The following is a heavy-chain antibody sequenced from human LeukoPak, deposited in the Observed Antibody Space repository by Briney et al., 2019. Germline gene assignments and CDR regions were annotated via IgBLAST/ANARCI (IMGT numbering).Heavy chain of an antibody. Sequence: RGSLSLSCSASAFTLSSNYMSWARQAPGKGREWVAAISSSGGSTYYADSVKGPLTISRDNSKNTLYVQMNRLRAEDTAAYSCGKTHHGTSLNFCDYWGQGTLVAVSS. CDR1: AFTLSSNY. D-gene: IGHD2-2*01. J-gene: IGHJ4*02. CDR3: GKTHHGTSLNFCDY. V-gene: IGHV3-23*01. CDR2: ISSSGGST.